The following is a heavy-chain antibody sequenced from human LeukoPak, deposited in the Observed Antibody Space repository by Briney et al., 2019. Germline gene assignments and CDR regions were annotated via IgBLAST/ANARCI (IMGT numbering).Heavy chain of an antibody. CDR1: GGSISSYY. CDR3: ARVGAGGLRLSFDY. Sequence: SETLSLTCTVSGGSISSYYWSWIRQPPGKGLEWIGYIYYSGSTNYNPSLKSRVTISVDTSKNQFSLKLSSVTAADTAVYYCARVGAGGLRLSFDYWGQGTLVTVSS. V-gene: IGHV4-59*01. J-gene: IGHJ4*02. CDR2: IYYSGST. D-gene: IGHD5-12*01.